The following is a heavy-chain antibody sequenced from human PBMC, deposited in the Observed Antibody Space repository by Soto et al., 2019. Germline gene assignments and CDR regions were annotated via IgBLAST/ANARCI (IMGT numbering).Heavy chain of an antibody. CDR2: IWYDGSNK. V-gene: IGHV3-33*01. CDR3: AALWFGELLRYDY. J-gene: IGHJ4*02. CDR1: GFTFSSYG. D-gene: IGHD3-10*01. Sequence: PGGSLRLSCAASGFTFSSYGMHWVRQAPGKGLEWVAVIWYDGSNKYYVDSVKGRFTISRDNSKNTLYLQMNSLRAEDTAVYYCAALWFGELLRYDYWGQGTLVTVSS.